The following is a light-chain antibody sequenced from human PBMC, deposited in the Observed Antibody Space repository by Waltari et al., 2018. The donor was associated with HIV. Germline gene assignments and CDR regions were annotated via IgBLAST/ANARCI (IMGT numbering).Light chain of an antibody. Sequence: QSALTQPPSASGSPGQSVTISCAGTSRDVGGYNYVSWYQHHPGKAPKLMIYDVSKRPSGVPDRFSGSKSDNTASLTISGLQAEDEADYYCCSYAGTYTWVFGGGTKLTVL. CDR1: SRDVGGYNY. CDR3: CSYAGTYTWV. CDR2: DVS. V-gene: IGLV2-11*01. J-gene: IGLJ3*02.